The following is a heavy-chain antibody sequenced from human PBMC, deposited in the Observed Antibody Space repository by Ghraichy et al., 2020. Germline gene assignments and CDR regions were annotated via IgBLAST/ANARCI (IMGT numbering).Heavy chain of an antibody. Sequence: GGSLRLSCAASGFTFSSYAMSWVRQAPGKGLEWVSAISGSGGSTYYVDSVKGRFTISRDNSKNTLYLQMNSLRAEDTAVYYCAKDTYYYGSGSPTLFDYWGQGTLVTVSS. J-gene: IGHJ4*02. CDR3: AKDTYYYGSGSPTLFDY. CDR1: GFTFSSYA. V-gene: IGHV3-23*01. D-gene: IGHD3-10*01. CDR2: ISGSGGST.